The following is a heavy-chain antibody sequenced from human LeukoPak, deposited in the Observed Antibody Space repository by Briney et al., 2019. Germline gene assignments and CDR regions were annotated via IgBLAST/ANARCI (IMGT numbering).Heavy chain of an antibody. Sequence: ASVTVSSTSSGYTFTDYYMHWVRQAPGQGLEWMGWIEPNSGVTKYAQKFQGRVTMSRDTSISTAYMELTSLRSDDTAVYYCARDGESSGSDDFDYWGQGTLVTVSS. CDR3: ARDGESSGSDDFDY. D-gene: IGHD1-26*01. CDR1: GYTFTDYY. J-gene: IGHJ4*02. CDR2: IEPNSGVT. V-gene: IGHV1-2*02.